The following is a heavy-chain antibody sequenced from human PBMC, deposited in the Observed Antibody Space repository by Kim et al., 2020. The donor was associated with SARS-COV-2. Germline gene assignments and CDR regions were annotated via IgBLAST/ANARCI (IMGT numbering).Heavy chain of an antibody. CDR3: ASTPITGGHYYGMDV. J-gene: IGHJ6*02. CDR1: GGSISSSSYY. CDR2: IYYSGST. V-gene: IGHV4-39*01. Sequence: SETLSLTCTVSGGSISSSSYYWGWIRQPPGKGLEWIGSIYYSGSTYYNPSLKSRVTISVDTSKNQFSLKLSSVTAADTAVYYCASTPITGGHYYGMDVWGQGTTVTVAS. D-gene: IGHD3-10*01.